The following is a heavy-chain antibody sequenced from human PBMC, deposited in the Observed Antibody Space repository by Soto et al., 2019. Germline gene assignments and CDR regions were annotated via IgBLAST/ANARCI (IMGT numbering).Heavy chain of an antibody. D-gene: IGHD6-13*01. CDR1: GFTFSSYS. Sequence: PGGSLRLSCAASGFTFSSYSMNWVRQAPGKGLEWVSYISSSSSTIYYADSVKGRFTISRDNAKNSLYLQMNSLRDEDTAVYYCASTYSSSSYYYYYGMDVWGQGTTVTVSS. CDR3: ASTYSSSSYYYYYGMDV. J-gene: IGHJ6*02. V-gene: IGHV3-48*02. CDR2: ISSSSSTI.